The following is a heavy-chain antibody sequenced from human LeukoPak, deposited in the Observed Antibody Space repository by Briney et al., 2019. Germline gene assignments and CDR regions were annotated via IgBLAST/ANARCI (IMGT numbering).Heavy chain of an antibody. CDR2: ISGSGGST. CDR3: AKSERAVAGNTGDY. V-gene: IGHV3-23*01. D-gene: IGHD6-19*01. CDR1: GFTFSSYA. J-gene: IGHJ4*02. Sequence: GGSLRLSCAASGFTFSSYAMSWVRQAPGKGLEWVSAISGSGGSTYYADSVKGRFTISRDDSKNTLYLQMNSLRAEDTAVYYCAKSERAVAGNTGDYWGQGTLVTVSS.